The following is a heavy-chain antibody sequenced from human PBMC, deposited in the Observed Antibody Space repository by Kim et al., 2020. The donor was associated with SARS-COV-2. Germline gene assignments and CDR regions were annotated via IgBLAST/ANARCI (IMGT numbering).Heavy chain of an antibody. CDR3: ARDRGHNWNDGDRYWFDP. CDR2: IYHSGST. D-gene: IGHD1-20*01. J-gene: IGHJ5*02. Sequence: SETLSLTCTVSGGSISSSNWWSWVRQPPGKGLEWIGEIYHSGSTNYNPSLKSRVTISVDKSKNQFSLNLSSVTAADTAMYYCARDRGHNWNDGDRYWFDPWGQGTLVTVTS. CDR1: GGSISSSNW. V-gene: IGHV4-4*02.